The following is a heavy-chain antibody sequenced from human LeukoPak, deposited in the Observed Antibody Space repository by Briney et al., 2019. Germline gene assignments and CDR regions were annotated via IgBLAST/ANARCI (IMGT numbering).Heavy chain of an antibody. CDR1: GGSISSYY. D-gene: IGHD5-12*01. J-gene: IGHJ3*02. Sequence: PSETLSLTCTVSGGSISSYYWSWIRQPPGKGLEWIGYIYYSGSTNYNPSLKSRVTISVDTSKNQFSLKLSSVTAADTAVYYCARLLGRYSGCDDAFDIWGQGTMVTVSS. CDR2: IYYSGST. V-gene: IGHV4-59*01. CDR3: ARLLGRYSGCDDAFDI.